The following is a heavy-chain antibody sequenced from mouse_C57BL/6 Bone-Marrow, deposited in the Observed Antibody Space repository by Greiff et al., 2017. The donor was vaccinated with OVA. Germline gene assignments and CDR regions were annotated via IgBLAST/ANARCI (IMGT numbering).Heavy chain of an antibody. V-gene: IGHV1-5*01. CDR3: TRENYSNYYYAMDY. Sequence: EVKLMESGPVLARPGASVKMSCKTSGYTFTSYWMHWVKQRPGQGLEWIGAIYPGNSDTSYNQKFKGKAKLTAVTSASTAYMELSSLTNEDSAVYYCTRENYSNYYYAMDYWGQGTSVTVSS. D-gene: IGHD2-5*01. CDR1: GYTFTSYW. CDR2: IYPGNSDT. J-gene: IGHJ4*01.